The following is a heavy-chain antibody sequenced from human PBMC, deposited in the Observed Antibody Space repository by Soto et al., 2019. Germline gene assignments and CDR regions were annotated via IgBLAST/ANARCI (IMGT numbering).Heavy chain of an antibody. CDR2: IYSGGST. V-gene: IGHV3-53*01. D-gene: IGHD3-10*01. CDR3: GREGVDGEFPTWYYYGMDV. Sequence: PGGSLRLSCAASGFTVSSNYMSWVRQAPGKGLEWVSVIYSGGSTYYADSVKGRFTIPRDNSKNTLYLQMNSLRAEDTAVYYCGREGVDGEFPTWYYYGMDVWGQGTTVTVSS. J-gene: IGHJ6*02. CDR1: GFTVSSNY.